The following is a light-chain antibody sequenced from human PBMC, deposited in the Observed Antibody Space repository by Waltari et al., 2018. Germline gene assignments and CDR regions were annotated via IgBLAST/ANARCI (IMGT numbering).Light chain of an antibody. CDR3: QTWGTGIWV. CDR1: SGHSSHL. J-gene: IGLJ3*02. CDR2: VNSDGSH. Sequence: LTPSPSAAASLGPSAKITFTLSSGHSSHLAAWPRQQPEKGPRYLMEVNSDGSHSKGDGIPDRFSGSSSGAERYLTISSLQSDDEADYYCQTWGTGIWVFGGGTRLTVL. V-gene: IGLV4-69*01.